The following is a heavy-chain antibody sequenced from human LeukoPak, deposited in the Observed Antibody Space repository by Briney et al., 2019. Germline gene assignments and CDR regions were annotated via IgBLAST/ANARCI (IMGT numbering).Heavy chain of an antibody. J-gene: IGHJ4*02. V-gene: IGHV4-59*01. D-gene: IGHD6-13*01. CDR3: ARFSGGSWFDY. Sequence: NPSETLSHTCTVSGGSISSYYWSWIRQPPGKGLEWIGYIYYTGSTNYNPSLRSRVTMSVDTSKNQFSLKLSSVTAADTAVYYCARFSGGSWFDYWGQGTLVTVSS. CDR2: IYYTGST. CDR1: GGSISSYY.